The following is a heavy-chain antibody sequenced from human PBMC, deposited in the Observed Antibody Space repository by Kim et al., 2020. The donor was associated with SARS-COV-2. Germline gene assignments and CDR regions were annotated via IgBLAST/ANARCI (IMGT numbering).Heavy chain of an antibody. CDR1: GYTFTSYG. J-gene: IGHJ3*02. D-gene: IGHD4-17*01. Sequence: ASVKVSCKASGYTFTSYGISWVRQAPGQGLEWMGWISAYNGNTNYAQKLQGRVTMTTDTSTSTAYMELRSLRSDDTAVYYCARSDYGDYPRGILGAFDIWGQGTMVTVSS. CDR3: ARSDYGDYPRGILGAFDI. CDR2: ISAYNGNT. V-gene: IGHV1-18*04.